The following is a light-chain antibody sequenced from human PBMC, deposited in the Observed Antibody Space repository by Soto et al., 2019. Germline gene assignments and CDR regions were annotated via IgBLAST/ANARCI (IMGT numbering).Light chain of an antibody. CDR2: GAS. Sequence: EIVMTQSPATLSVSPGETATLSCRASQSVGSAVAWYQHKPGQAPRLLIVGASIRATGVPGRFSGGGSGTEFTLTISSLQSEDFAVDYCQQYKNWPPLTVGGGTTVDIK. V-gene: IGKV3-15*01. CDR3: QQYKNWPPLT. J-gene: IGKJ4*01. CDR1: QSVGSA.